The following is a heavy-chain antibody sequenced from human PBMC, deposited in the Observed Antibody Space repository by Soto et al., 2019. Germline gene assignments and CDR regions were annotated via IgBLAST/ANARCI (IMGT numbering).Heavy chain of an antibody. CDR1: GFTFSSYA. Sequence: EVQLLESGGGLVQPGGSLRLSCAASGFTFSSYAMSWVRQAPGKGLEWGSAISGSGGSTYYADSVKGRFTISRDNSKNTLYLQMNSLRAEDTAVYYCAKLFGGVVLPYYFDYWGQGTLVTVSS. V-gene: IGHV3-23*01. J-gene: IGHJ4*02. CDR2: ISGSGGST. CDR3: AKLFGGVVLPYYFDY. D-gene: IGHD3-10*02.